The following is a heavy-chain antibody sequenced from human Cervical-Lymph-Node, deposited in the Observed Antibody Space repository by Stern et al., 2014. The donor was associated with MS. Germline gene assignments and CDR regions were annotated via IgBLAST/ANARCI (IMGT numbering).Heavy chain of an antibody. Sequence: EVQLLQSGAEVKKPGESLKISCKASGYSFSSFWIGWVRQMPGRGLEWMGIIYPGDSDLRYSPSFQGQVTIPADRAISTAYLQWSSLKASDTATYYCARHDASGWARAADAFKFWGQGTAVTVSS. J-gene: IGHJ3*01. CDR3: ARHDASGWARAADAFKF. CDR2: IYPGDSDL. D-gene: IGHD6-19*01. V-gene: IGHV5-51*01. CDR1: GYSFSSFW.